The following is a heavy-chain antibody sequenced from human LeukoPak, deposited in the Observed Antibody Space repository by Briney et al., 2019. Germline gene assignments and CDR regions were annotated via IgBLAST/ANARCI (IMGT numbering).Heavy chain of an antibody. J-gene: IGHJ4*02. Sequence: SETLSLTCAVYGGSFSGYYWSWIRQPPGKGLEWIGEINHSGSTNYSPSPKSRVTISVDTSKNQFSLKLSSVTAADTAVYYCARGSANYYDSSGYYPFDYWGQGTLVTVSS. D-gene: IGHD3-22*01. CDR2: INHSGST. V-gene: IGHV4-34*01. CDR1: GGSFSGYY. CDR3: ARGSANYYDSSGYYPFDY.